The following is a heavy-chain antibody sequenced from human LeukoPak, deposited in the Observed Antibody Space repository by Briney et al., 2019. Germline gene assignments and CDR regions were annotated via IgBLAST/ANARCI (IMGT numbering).Heavy chain of an antibody. CDR2: IYYSGST. Sequence: PSETLSLTCTVSGGSISSSSYYWGWIRQPPGKGLEWIGSIYYSGSTYYNPSLKSRVTISVDTSKNQFSLKLSSVTAADTAVYYCAGHFPGKYYYGSGGYPDGPLFDYWGQGTLVTVSS. CDR3: AGHFPGKYYYGSGGYPDGPLFDY. CDR1: GGSISSSSYY. D-gene: IGHD3-10*01. V-gene: IGHV4-39*01. J-gene: IGHJ4*02.